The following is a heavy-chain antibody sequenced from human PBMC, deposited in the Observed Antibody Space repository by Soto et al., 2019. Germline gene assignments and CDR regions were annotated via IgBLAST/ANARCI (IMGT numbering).Heavy chain of an antibody. D-gene: IGHD1-26*01. CDR2: TYYSGST. CDR1: GGSIRSYY. J-gene: IGHJ4*02. CDR3: ARAGLGDGSDY. V-gene: IGHV4-59*01. Sequence: PSETLALTCTVSGGSIRSYYWSWIRQPPGKGLEWIGYTYYSGSTKYNPSLKSRVTISVDTSKNQFSLKLSSVTAADTAVYYCARAGLGDGSDYWGQGTLVTVSS.